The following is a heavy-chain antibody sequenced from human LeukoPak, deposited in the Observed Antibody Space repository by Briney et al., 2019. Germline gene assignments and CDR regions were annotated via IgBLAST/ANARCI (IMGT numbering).Heavy chain of an antibody. V-gene: IGHV4-59*01. CDR3: ASSYGSGTYHYFAY. Sequence: PSETLSLTCTASGGSIRSYYWSWIRQPPGKGLEWIGYIYNSGSTNYNPSLKSRVTMSVDTSKNQFSLKLSSVTAADTAVYYCASSYGSGTYHYFAYWGQGTLVTVSS. D-gene: IGHD3-10*01. J-gene: IGHJ4*02. CDR1: GGSIRSYY. CDR2: IYNSGST.